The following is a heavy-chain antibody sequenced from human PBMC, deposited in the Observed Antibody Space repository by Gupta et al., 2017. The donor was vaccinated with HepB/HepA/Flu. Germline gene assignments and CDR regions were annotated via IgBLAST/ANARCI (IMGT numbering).Heavy chain of an antibody. CDR1: GYNFIGYS. J-gene: IGHJ6*02. CDR2: INGGNDKS. Sequence: GYNFIGYSIHWVRQAPGQSLEWMGWINGGNDKSEYSQKLQGRVIFTRDTSASTAYMELSSLRSEDTAVYFCARVRGEGYYYGMDVWGQGTTVTVS. D-gene: IGHD3-10*01. CDR3: ARVRGEGYYYGMDV. V-gene: IGHV1-3*01.